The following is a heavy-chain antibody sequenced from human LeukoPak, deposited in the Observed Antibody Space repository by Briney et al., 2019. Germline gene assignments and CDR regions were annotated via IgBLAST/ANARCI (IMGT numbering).Heavy chain of an antibody. CDR1: GGSIDVVNYD. CDR2: IYHSGST. Sequence: SQTLSLTCAVSGGSIDVVNYDWSWFRQPPGKGLEWIGYIYHSGSTYYNLSLKNPITISIDTSKNQFSLQLTSVTAADTAVYYCARVLTATMHSWGQGTLVTVSS. CDR3: ARVLTATMHS. D-gene: IGHD1-7*01. J-gene: IGHJ4*02. V-gene: IGHV4-30-2*01.